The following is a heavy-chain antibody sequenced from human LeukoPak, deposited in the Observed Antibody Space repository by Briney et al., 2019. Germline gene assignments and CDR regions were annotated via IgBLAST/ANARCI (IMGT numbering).Heavy chain of an antibody. Sequence: GGSLRLSCAASGVTVSTKYMNWVRQAPGKGLEWVSIIYSGATTYYADSVKGRFTISRDTSKNTVSLQMNSLRAEDTAVYFCARVGDHFHWNLDLWGRGTLVTVSS. CDR1: GVTVSTKY. J-gene: IGHJ2*01. D-gene: IGHD3-3*02. CDR2: IYSGATT. CDR3: ARVGDHFHWNLDL. V-gene: IGHV3-53*01.